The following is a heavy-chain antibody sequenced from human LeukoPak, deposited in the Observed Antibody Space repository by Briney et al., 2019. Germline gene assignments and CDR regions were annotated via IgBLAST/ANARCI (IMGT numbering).Heavy chain of an antibody. Sequence: GEALKISCKGSGYSFTSYWIGLVRQMPGKGVEWVGIIYPDDSDTRYSPSFQDQVIISADKSISTAYLQWSSLKASDTAMYYCARHYPGGDYFIDYWGQGTLVSVSS. V-gene: IGHV5-51*01. CDR1: GYSFTSYW. CDR3: ARHYPGGDYFIDY. J-gene: IGHJ4*02. D-gene: IGHD4-17*01. CDR2: IYPDDSDT.